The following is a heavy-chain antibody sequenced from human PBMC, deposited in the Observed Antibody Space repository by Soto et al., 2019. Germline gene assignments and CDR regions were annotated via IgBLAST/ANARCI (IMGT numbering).Heavy chain of an antibody. J-gene: IGHJ6*02. D-gene: IGHD3-22*01. CDR3: ARDGSGYRSRASPMDV. Sequence: QVQLVQSGAEVKKPGSSVKVSCKASGDTFSSYAISWVRKAPGQGLEWMGGIIPIFVTANYAKKFQGRVTITADESTRTAYMESSSRRSEYTAVYYCARDGSGYRSRASPMDVWGQWTTVTVSS. CDR1: GDTFSSYA. CDR2: IIPIFVTA. V-gene: IGHV1-69*01.